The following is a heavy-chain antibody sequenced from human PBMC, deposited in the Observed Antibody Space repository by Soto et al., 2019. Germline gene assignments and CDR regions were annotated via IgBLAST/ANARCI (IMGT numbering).Heavy chain of an antibody. V-gene: IGHV1-69*06. CDR3: ATQGITMIVVVNPQTPFDY. D-gene: IGHD3-22*01. Sequence: EASVKVSCKASGGTFSSYAISWVRQAPGQGLEWMGGIIPIFGTANYAQKLQGRVTITADKSTSTAYMELSSLRSEDTAVYYCATQGITMIVVVNPQTPFDYWGQGTQVTVSS. CDR2: IIPIFGTA. CDR1: GGTFSSYA. J-gene: IGHJ4*02.